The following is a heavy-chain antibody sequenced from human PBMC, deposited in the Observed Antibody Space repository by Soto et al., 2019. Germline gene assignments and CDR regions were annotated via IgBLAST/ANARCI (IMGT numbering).Heavy chain of an antibody. J-gene: IGHJ5*01. Sequence: PSESLSISCTLCGGCVRASDWWDWVRQSPDKGLEWIAEVHISGHSNYNPSLRSRVSVSIDSSKNQFYLNLNSVTAADTAIYYCARVRQGCSANNCYFDPWGQGTQVTVSS. CDR1: GGCVRASDW. CDR2: VHISGHS. CDR3: ARVRQGCSANNCYFDP. V-gene: IGHV4-4*02. D-gene: IGHD1-1*01.